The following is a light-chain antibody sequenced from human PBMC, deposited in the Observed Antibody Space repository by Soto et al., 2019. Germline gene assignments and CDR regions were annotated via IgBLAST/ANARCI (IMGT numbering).Light chain of an antibody. V-gene: IGKV3-15*01. CDR3: QQYNTWPWT. J-gene: IGKJ1*01. CDR1: QSVSSN. Sequence: DILMTQSPVTLSVSPGEGATLSCRASQSVSSNLAWYQQKRGQAPRLLIYGASTRATGIPARFTGSGSGTEFTLTISSLPSEDFAVYYCQQYNTWPWTFGQGTEVEIK. CDR2: GAS.